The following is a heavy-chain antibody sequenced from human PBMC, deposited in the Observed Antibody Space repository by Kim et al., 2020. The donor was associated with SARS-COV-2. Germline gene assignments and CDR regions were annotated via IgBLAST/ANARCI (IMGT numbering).Heavy chain of an antibody. J-gene: IGHJ6*02. V-gene: IGHV3-23*01. D-gene: IGHD6-13*01. CDR2: ISGSGGST. Sequence: GGSLRLSCAASGFTFSSYAMSWVRQAPGKGLEWVSAISGSGGSTYYADSVKGRFTISRDNSKNTLYLQMNSLRAEDTAVYYCAKSGYSSSWYNLVEYYGMDVWGQGTTVTVSS. CDR1: GFTFSSYA. CDR3: AKSGYSSSWYNLVEYYGMDV.